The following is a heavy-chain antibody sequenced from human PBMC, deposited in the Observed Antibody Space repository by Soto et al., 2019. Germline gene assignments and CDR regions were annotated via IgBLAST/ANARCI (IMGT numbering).Heavy chain of an antibody. V-gene: IGHV3-48*01. D-gene: IGHD2-2*01. CDR3: ACPYCSRTSCQFMSGY. J-gene: IGHJ4*02. Sequence: EVQLVESGGGLVQPGGSLRLSCAASGFTFSSYSMNWVRQAPGKGLEWVSYISSSSSTIYYADSVKGRFTISRDNAKTSRYLQMNSRRAEDTAVYYCACPYCSRTSCQFMSGYWGQGTLVIVSS. CDR1: GFTFSSYS. CDR2: ISSSSSTI.